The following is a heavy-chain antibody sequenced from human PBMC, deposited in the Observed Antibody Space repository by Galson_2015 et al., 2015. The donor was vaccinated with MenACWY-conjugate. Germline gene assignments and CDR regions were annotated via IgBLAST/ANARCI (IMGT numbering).Heavy chain of an antibody. J-gene: IGHJ6*02. CDR1: GFSLGNYA. CDR2: IRSKTYGGTT. CDR3: TRDEGGGIGVSGNYYYGMDV. Sequence: SLRLSCAGSGFSLGNYAVSWFRQAPGKGLEWVSFIRSKTYGGTTEYAASVRGRFTISRDDSKNIAYLQMNSLKTEDTAVYYCTRDEGGGIGVSGNYYYGMDVWGQGTTVTVSS. V-gene: IGHV3-49*03. D-gene: IGHD6-19*01.